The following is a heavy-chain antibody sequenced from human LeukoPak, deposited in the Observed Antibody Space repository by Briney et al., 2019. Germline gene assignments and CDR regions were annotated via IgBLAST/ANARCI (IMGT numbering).Heavy chain of an antibody. D-gene: IGHD3-3*01. CDR2: IYYSGST. Sequence: PSETLSLTCTVSGGSISSGGYYWSWIRQHPGKGLEWIGYIYYSGSTYYNPSLKSRVTISVDTSKNQFSLKLSSVTAADTAVYYCARAGDYDFWSGYYYYYYGMDVWSQGTTVTVSS. CDR1: GGSISSGGYY. V-gene: IGHV4-31*03. CDR3: ARAGDYDFWSGYYYYYYGMDV. J-gene: IGHJ6*02.